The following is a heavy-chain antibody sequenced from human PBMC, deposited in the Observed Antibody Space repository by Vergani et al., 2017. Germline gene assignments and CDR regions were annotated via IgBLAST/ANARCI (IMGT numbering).Heavy chain of an antibody. CDR2: INHSGST. V-gene: IGHV4-39*07. J-gene: IGHJ4*02. Sequence: QLQLQESGPGLVKPSETLSLTCTVSGGSISSSSYYWGWIRQPPGKGLEWIGEINHSGSTNYNPSLKSRVTISVDTSKNQFSLKLSSVTAADTAVYYCARGWKCYDSSGPPSWGQGTLVTVSS. CDR3: ARGWKCYDSSGPPS. D-gene: IGHD3-22*01. CDR1: GGSISSSSYY.